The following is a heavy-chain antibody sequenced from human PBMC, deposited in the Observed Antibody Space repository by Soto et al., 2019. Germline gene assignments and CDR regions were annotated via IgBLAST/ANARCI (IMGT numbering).Heavy chain of an antibody. CDR2: IIPIFGTA. J-gene: IGHJ6*02. Sequence: QVQLVQSGAEVKKPGSSVKVPCKASGGTFSSYAISWVRQAPGQGLEWMGGIIPIFGTANYAQKFQGRVTITADESTSTAYMELSSLRSEDTAVYYCARGRGYSGYDSYYYYGMDVWGQGTTVTVSS. CDR3: ARGRGYSGYDSYYYYGMDV. CDR1: GGTFSSYA. D-gene: IGHD5-12*01. V-gene: IGHV1-69*01.